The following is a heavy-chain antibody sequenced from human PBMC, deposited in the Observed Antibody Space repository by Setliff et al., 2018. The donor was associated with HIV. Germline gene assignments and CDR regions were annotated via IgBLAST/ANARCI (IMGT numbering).Heavy chain of an antibody. CDR2: IIPMYNIP. CDR1: GGTLSNYV. V-gene: IGHV1-69*13. J-gene: IGHJ3*02. Sequence: SVTVSCKPSGGTLSNYVITWVRQAPGQGLEWMGMIIPMYNIPAYAQKFQGRVTFTADESTSTAYMELSSLSSEDTAVYYCARDQTGVAAAAFGGGSAWSDEGFDIWGQGTMVTVSS. CDR3: ARDQTGVAAAAFGGGSAWSDEGFDI. D-gene: IGHD6-13*01.